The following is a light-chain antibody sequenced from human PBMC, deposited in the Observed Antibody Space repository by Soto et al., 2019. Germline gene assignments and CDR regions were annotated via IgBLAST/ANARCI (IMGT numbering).Light chain of an antibody. CDR2: WAS. CDR1: QSVLYRSNTKNY. Sequence: DIVMTQSPDSLAVSLGERATINCKSSQSVLYRSNTKNYLAWYQQRPGQPPKLLIYWASTRESGVPDRFSGSGSGTDVTLTITRLQAEDVAVYYCQQYESSPPTFGQGTKLEIK. J-gene: IGKJ2*01. V-gene: IGKV4-1*01. CDR3: QQYESSPPT.